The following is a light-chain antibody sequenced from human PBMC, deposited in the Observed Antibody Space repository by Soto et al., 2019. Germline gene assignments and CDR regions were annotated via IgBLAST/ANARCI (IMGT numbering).Light chain of an antibody. CDR3: AAGGDSGGGVV. Sequence: QSVLIQPPSASGTPGQRVTISCSGSSSNIGSNTVTWYQQLPGPAPKLLIYSNNQRPSGVPDRFSGSKSGTSASLAISGRQSEDGADYYCAAGGDSGGGVVFGEGTKLTAL. CDR2: SNN. V-gene: IGLV1-44*01. J-gene: IGLJ2*01. CDR1: SSNIGSNT.